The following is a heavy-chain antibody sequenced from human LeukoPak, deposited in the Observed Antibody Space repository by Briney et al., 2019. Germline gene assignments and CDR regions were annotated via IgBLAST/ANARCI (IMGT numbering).Heavy chain of an antibody. Sequence: PSETLSLTCTVSGGSVSSGSYYWSWIRQHPGKGLEWIGYIYYSGSTYYNPSLKSRVTISVDTSKNQFSLKLSSVTAADTAVYYCARGMATFSYYFDYWGQGTLVTVSS. J-gene: IGHJ4*02. CDR3: ARGMATFSYYFDY. CDR2: IYYSGST. CDR1: GGSVSSGSYY. D-gene: IGHD5-24*01. V-gene: IGHV4-31*03.